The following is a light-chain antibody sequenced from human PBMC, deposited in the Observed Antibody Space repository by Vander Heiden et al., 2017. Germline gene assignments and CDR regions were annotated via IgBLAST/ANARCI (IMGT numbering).Light chain of an antibody. Sequence: EVVLTQSPATLSLSPGERATLSCRASQSVSSYLAWYQQKPGQAPRLLIYDASNSANGIPDRFSGSGYVTDFTLTSSSREPEDFAVYYEQQRSTLYTFGQGTKLEIK. J-gene: IGKJ2*01. CDR1: QSVSSY. V-gene: IGKV3-11*01. CDR2: DAS. CDR3: QQRSTLYT.